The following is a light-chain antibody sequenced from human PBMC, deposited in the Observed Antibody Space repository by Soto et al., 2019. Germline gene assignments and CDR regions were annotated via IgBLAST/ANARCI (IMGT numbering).Light chain of an antibody. CDR3: QQYGSSPLT. CDR1: QSVSSSY. J-gene: IGKJ4*01. Sequence: EIVLTQSPGTLSLSPGERATLSCRASQSVSSSYLAWYQQKPGQAPRLLIYGASSRATGIPDRFSGSGSGTDFTLTISRLEPEDFEVYYCQQYGSSPLTFGGGTKV. V-gene: IGKV3-20*01. CDR2: GAS.